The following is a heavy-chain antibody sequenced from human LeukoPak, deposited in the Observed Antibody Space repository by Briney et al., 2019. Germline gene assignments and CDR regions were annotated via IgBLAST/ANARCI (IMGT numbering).Heavy chain of an antibody. V-gene: IGHV1-18*01. Sequence: ASVKVSCKASGYTFTSYGISWVRQAPGQGLEWMAWISVYNGNTKYAQKFQGRVTMTTDTSTSTACMELRSLRSDDTAVYYCARSDPYGSGSLMRDYWGQGTLVTVS. CDR3: ARSDPYGSGSLMRDY. J-gene: IGHJ4*02. CDR1: GYTFTSYG. CDR2: ISVYNGNT. D-gene: IGHD3-10*01.